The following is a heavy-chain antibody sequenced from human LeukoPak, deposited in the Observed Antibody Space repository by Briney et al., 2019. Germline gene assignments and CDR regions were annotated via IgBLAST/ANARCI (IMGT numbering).Heavy chain of an antibody. J-gene: IGHJ4*02. V-gene: IGHV4-59*08. D-gene: IGHD1-26*01. CDR1: GGSISSYY. CDR3: ARHGGSYSLDY. Sequence: PSETLSLTCTVSGGSISSYYWSWIRQPPGKGLEWIGYFYNSGSTNYNPSLKSRVTISVDTSKNQFSLKLTSVTAADTAVYYCARHGGSYSLDYWGQGTLVTVSS. CDR2: FYNSGST.